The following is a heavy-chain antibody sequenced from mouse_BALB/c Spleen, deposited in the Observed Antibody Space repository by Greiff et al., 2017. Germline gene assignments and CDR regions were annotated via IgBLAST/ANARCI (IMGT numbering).Heavy chain of an antibody. CDR2: INPGSGGT. J-gene: IGHJ4*01. D-gene: IGHD1-2*01. Sequence: QVQLQQSGAELVRPGTSVKVSCKASGYAFTNYLIEWVKQRPGQGLEWIGVINPGSGGTNYNEKFKGKATLTADKSSSTAYMQLSSLTSDDSAVYFCARSYGRMDYWGQGTSVTVSS. V-gene: IGHV1-54*03. CDR3: ARSYGRMDY. CDR1: GYAFTNYL.